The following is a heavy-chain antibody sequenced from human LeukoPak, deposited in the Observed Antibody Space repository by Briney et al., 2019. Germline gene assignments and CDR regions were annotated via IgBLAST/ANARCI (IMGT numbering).Heavy chain of an antibody. D-gene: IGHD5-24*01. CDR1: RFSFSTYS. V-gene: IGHV3-48*04. Sequence: GGSLRLSCAASRFSFSTYSMNWVRQAPGKGLEWLSYISTSGTTIYYADSVKGRFTISRDNARQSLFLQMNSLRAEDTAVYYCARGDGYNDAEYLQHWVQGTLVTVS. CDR2: ISTSGTTI. J-gene: IGHJ1*01. CDR3: ARGDGYNDAEYLQH.